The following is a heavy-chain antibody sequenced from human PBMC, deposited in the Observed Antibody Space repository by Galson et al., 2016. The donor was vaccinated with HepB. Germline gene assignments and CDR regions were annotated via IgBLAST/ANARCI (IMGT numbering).Heavy chain of an antibody. D-gene: IGHD2-21*01. V-gene: IGHV3-74*01. Sequence: SLRLSCAASGFTFSSYWMHWVRQAPGKGLVWVSRINSDESSTNYADSVKGRFTISRDNAKNTLYLQMNSLGAEDTAVYYCARGGGYYYFDYWGQGTRVTVSS. CDR3: ARGGGYYYFDY. CDR2: INSDESST. CDR1: GFTFSSYW. J-gene: IGHJ4*02.